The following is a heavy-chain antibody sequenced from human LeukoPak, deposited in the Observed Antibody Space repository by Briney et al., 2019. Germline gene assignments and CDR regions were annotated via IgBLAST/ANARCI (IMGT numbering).Heavy chain of an antibody. Sequence: SETLALTCTVSGGSISSYYWIWIRQPPGKGLELIGYVYYSGSTNYNPSLKSRVTISVATSKNQFSLKLSSVTAADTAVYFCARQRSSTWSLGYWGQGTLVTVSS. J-gene: IGHJ4*02. CDR1: GGSISSYY. CDR3: ARQRSSTWSLGY. D-gene: IGHD6-13*01. V-gene: IGHV4-59*08. CDR2: VYYSGST.